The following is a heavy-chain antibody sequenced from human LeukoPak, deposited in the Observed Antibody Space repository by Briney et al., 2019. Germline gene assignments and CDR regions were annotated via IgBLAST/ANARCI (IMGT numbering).Heavy chain of an antibody. CDR3: AKDGSHCSSTSCYGGYFDY. J-gene: IGHJ4*02. D-gene: IGHD2-2*01. Sequence: PGGSLRLSCAASGFTFSSYGMHWVRQAPGKGLEWVAFIRYDGSNKYYADSVKGRFTISRDNSKNTLYLRMNSLRAEDTAVYYCAKDGSHCSSTSCYGGYFDYWGQGTLVTVSS. V-gene: IGHV3-30*02. CDR2: IRYDGSNK. CDR1: GFTFSSYG.